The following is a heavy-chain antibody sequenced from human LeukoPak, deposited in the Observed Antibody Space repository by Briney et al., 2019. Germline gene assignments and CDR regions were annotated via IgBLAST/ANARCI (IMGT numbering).Heavy chain of an antibody. V-gene: IGHV4-39*01. J-gene: IGHJ4*02. D-gene: IGHD6-19*01. CDR3: ARPSPVGSGWYHYFDY. CDR2: IYYSGST. CDR1: GGSISSSSYY. Sequence: SETLSLTCTVSGGSISSSSYYWGWIRQPPGKGLEWIGSIYYSGSTYYNPSLKSRVTISVDTSKNQFSLKLSSVTAADTAVYYCARPSPVGSGWYHYFDYWGQGTLVTVSS.